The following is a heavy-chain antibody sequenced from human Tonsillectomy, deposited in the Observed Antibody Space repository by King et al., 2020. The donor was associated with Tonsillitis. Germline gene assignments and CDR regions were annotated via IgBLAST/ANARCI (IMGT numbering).Heavy chain of an antibody. CDR1: GGTFSSYA. Sequence: QLVQSGAEVKKPGSSVKVSCKASGGTFSSYAISWVRQAPGQGLEWMGRIIPILGIANYAQKFQGRVTITADKSTSTAYMELSSLRSEDTVVYYCARGGSSSWYWVDYWGQGTLVTVSS. D-gene: IGHD6-13*01. CDR2: IIPILGIA. V-gene: IGHV1-69*09. J-gene: IGHJ4*02. CDR3: ARGGSSSWYWVDY.